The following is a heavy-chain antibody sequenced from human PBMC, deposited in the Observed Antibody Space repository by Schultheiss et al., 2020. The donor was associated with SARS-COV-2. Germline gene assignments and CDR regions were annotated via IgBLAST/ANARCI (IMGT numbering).Heavy chain of an antibody. CDR2: INPNSGGT. CDR3: ARLYTNSYGKRYFDY. CDR1: GYTFTGYY. V-gene: IGHV1-2*02. J-gene: IGHJ4*02. Sequence: ASVKVSCKASGYTFTGYYMHWVRQAPGQGLEWMGWINPNSGGTNYAQKFQGRVTMTRDTSISTAYMELSRLRSDDTAVYYCARLYTNSYGKRYFDYWGQGTLVTVSS. D-gene: IGHD5-18*01.